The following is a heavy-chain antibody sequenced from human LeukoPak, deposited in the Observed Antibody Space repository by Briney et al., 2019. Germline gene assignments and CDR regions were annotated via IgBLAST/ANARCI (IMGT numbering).Heavy chain of an antibody. CDR3: ARGGSTVDY. V-gene: IGHV4-38-2*02. J-gene: IGHJ4*02. D-gene: IGHD3-10*01. CDR1: GYSISSGYY. CDR2: IYHSGNT. Sequence: SETLSLTCTVSGYSISSGYYWGWIRQPPGKGLEWIGNIYHSGNTYYNPSLKSRVTISVDTSKNQFSLKLSSVTAADTAVYYCARGGSTVDYWGQGTLVTVSS.